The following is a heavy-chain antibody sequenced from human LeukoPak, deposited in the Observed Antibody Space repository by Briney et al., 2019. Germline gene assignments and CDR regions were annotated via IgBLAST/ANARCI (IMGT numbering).Heavy chain of an antibody. J-gene: IGHJ5*02. Sequence: SETLSRTCAVYGGSFSGYYWSWIRQPPGKGLEWIGEINHSGSTNYNPSLKSRDTISVDTSKNQFSLKLSSVTAADTVVYYCARGGAYYYGSGSYYPNWFDPWGQGTLVTVSS. CDR1: GGSFSGYY. V-gene: IGHV4-34*01. D-gene: IGHD3-10*01. CDR3: ARGGAYYYGSGSYYPNWFDP. CDR2: INHSGST.